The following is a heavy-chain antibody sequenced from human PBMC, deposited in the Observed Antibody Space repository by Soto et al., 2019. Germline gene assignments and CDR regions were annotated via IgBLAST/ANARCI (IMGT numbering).Heavy chain of an antibody. V-gene: IGHV1-69*01. CDR1: GGTFSSYA. J-gene: IGHJ4*02. CDR2: IIPIFGTA. CDR3: ARGVHYDRSAYYYFY. D-gene: IGHD3-22*01. Sequence: QVQLVQSGAEVKKPGSSVKVSCKASGGTFSSYAIDWVRQAPGQGLEWMGGIIPIFGTANYAQKFQGRITITADESTSTAYMELRSPRSEDTAVYYCARGVHYDRSAYYYFYWGQGTLVTVSS.